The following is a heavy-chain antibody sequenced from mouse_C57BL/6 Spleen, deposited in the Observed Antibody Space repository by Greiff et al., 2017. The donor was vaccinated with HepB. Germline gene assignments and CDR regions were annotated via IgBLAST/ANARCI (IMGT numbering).Heavy chain of an antibody. Sequence: VQLQQSGAELVRPGTSVKVSCKASGYAFTNYLIEWVKQRPGQGLEWIGVINPGSGGTNYNEKFKGKATLTADKSSSTAYMQLSSLTAEDSAVYFCARGNTPDYWGQGTTLTVSS. CDR1: GYAFTNYL. J-gene: IGHJ2*01. CDR2: INPGSGGT. D-gene: IGHD5-2*01. CDR3: ARGNTPDY. V-gene: IGHV1-54*01.